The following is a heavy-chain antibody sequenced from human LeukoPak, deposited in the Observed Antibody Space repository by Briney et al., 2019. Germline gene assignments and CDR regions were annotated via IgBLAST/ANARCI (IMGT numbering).Heavy chain of an antibody. J-gene: IGHJ1*01. CDR1: GYTFTSYG. D-gene: IGHD5-18*01. V-gene: IGHV1-18*01. CDR3: GGLELWLTNVRELYFQH. Sequence: ASVKVSCKASGYTFTSYGISWVRQAPGQGLEWMGWISVYNGNTNYAQKLQGRVTMTTDTSTSTAYMELRSLRSDDTAVYYCGGLELWLTNVRELYFQHWGQGTLVTVSS. CDR2: ISVYNGNT.